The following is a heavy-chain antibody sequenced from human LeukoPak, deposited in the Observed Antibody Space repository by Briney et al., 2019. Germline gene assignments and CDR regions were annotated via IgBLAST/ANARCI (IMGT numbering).Heavy chain of an antibody. CDR2: IYYGGTT. CDR1: GGSISGYY. V-gene: IGHV4-59*01. D-gene: IGHD4-23*01. CDR3: ARDFGTRGYGGPRGFDY. Sequence: SETLSLTCFVSGGSISGYYWSWIRQPPGKGLEWIGYIYYGGTTNYNPSLKSRVTMSVDTSRNQFSLNPSSVTAADTAVYYCARDFGTRGYGGPRGFDYWGQGTLVTVSS. J-gene: IGHJ4*02.